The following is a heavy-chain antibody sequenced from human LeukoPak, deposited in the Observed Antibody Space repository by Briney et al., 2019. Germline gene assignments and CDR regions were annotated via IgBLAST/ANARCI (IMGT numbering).Heavy chain of an antibody. V-gene: IGHV4-4*07. Sequence: TASETLSLTCTVSDGSISSLYWSWIRQPAGKGLEWIGRISTSGTTNYSPSLKSRVTISVDTSKNQFSLKLSSVTAADTAVYYCARQRIAVAGTYYFDYWGQGTLVTVSS. D-gene: IGHD6-19*01. CDR3: ARQRIAVAGTYYFDY. CDR1: DGSISSLY. CDR2: ISTSGTT. J-gene: IGHJ4*02.